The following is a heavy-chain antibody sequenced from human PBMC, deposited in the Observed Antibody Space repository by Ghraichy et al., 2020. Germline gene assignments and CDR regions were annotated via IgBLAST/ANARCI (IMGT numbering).Heavy chain of an antibody. V-gene: IGHV3-23*01. CDR1: GFTYSRYG. CDR2: VSGSGDST. CDR3: AKDQPDHGDYSADS. Sequence: GGSLRLSCAASGFTYSRYGMSWVRQAPGKGLEWVSTVSGSGDSTYYADSVKGRFTISRDNSKNTMNLQMNSLRAEDTAVYYCAKDQPDHGDYSADSWGQGTLVTVSS. D-gene: IGHD4-17*01. J-gene: IGHJ4*02.